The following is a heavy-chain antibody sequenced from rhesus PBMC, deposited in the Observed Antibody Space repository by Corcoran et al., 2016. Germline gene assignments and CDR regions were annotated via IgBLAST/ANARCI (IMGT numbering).Heavy chain of an antibody. J-gene: IGHJ4*01. D-gene: IGHD6-25*01. V-gene: IGHV4-80*01. CDR1: GGSFSSYW. CDR3: ARSLRTSVYSGSWNDRWFDY. Sequence: QVQLQESGPGVVKPSETLSLTCAVSGGSFSSYWWSWIRQPPGKGLEWIGENNGNSGSTNQNPSPKSRVTISKDASKNQFSLKLSSVTAADTAVYYCARSLRTSVYSGSWNDRWFDYWGQGVLVTVSS. CDR2: NNGNSGST.